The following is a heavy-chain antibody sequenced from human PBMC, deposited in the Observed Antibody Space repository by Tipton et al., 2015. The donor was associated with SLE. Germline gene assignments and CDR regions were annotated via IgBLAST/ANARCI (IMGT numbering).Heavy chain of an antibody. Sequence: GSLRLSCVASGFSFSDSTMNWVRQVPGRGLEWVATVSGITVYTSYAASVKGRFTVSRDNSEKSLYLQMDSLKAEDTALYYCARGYCVTGNCYSSPDFFDYWGQGTLVTVSS. D-gene: IGHD2-15*01. V-gene: IGHV3-21*01. CDR1: GFSFSDST. CDR2: VSGITVYT. CDR3: ARGYCVTGNCYSSPDFFDY. J-gene: IGHJ4*02.